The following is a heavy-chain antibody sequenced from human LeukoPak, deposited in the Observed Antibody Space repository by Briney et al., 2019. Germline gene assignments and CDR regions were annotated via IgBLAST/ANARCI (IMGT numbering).Heavy chain of an antibody. CDR3: AKGFSLGGSDY. D-gene: IGHD3-16*01. Sequence: PGGSLRLSCAASGFTFSSYVMSWVRQAPGKGLEWVSGISDSGGSTYYADSVKGRFTISRDNSKNTLYLQMNSLRAEDTAVYYCAKGFSLGGSDYWGQGTLVTVSS. CDR1: GFTFSSYV. V-gene: IGHV3-23*01. CDR2: ISDSGGST. J-gene: IGHJ4*02.